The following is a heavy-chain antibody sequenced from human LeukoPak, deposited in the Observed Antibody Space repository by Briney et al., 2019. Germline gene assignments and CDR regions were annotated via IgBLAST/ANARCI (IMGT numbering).Heavy chain of an antibody. Sequence: SETLSLTCTVSGGSISSYYWSWIRQPPGKGLEWIGYIYYSGSTNYNPSLKSRVTISVDTSKNQFSLKLSSVTAADTAVYYCAREAPDITFFDYWGQGTLVTVSS. CDR3: AREAPDITFFDY. J-gene: IGHJ4*02. D-gene: IGHD3-16*01. V-gene: IGHV4-59*12. CDR1: GGSISSYY. CDR2: IYYSGST.